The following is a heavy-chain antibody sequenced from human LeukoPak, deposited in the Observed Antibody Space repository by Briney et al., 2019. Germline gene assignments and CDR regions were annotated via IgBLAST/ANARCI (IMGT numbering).Heavy chain of an antibody. CDR2: INHSGST. Sequence: SETLSLTCAVYGGSFSGYYWSWLRQPPGKGLEWIGEINHSGSTNYNPPLKSRVTISVDTSKNQFSLKLSSVTAADTAVYYCARARARYLYYFDYWGQGTLVTVSS. V-gene: IGHV4-34*01. D-gene: IGHD1-1*01. CDR1: GGSFSGYY. J-gene: IGHJ4*02. CDR3: ARARARYLYYFDY.